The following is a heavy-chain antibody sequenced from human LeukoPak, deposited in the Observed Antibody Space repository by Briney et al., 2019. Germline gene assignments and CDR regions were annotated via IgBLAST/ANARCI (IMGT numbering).Heavy chain of an antibody. J-gene: IGHJ5*02. CDR3: ARVYCSSTSCYTQGYWFDP. CDR1: GGSISSYY. CDR2: IYTSGST. Sequence: SETLSLTCTVSGGSISSYYWSWIRQPAGKGLEWIGRIYTSGSTNYNPSLKSRVTMSVDTSKNQFSLKLNSVTAADTAVYYCARVYCSSTSCYTQGYWFDPWGQGTLVTVSS. V-gene: IGHV4-4*07. D-gene: IGHD2-2*02.